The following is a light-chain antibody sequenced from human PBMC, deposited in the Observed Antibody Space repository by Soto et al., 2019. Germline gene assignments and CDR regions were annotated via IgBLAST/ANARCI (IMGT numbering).Light chain of an antibody. CDR2: AAS. Sequence: DIQMTQSPSSLSASVGDRVTISCRASQSISSYLNWFQQKPGKAPKLLIYAASSLHGGVPSRFSGSRSGTDFTLPISSLQPEDFATYYCQQSYGTPNTFGQGTKLEI. CDR1: QSISSY. CDR3: QQSYGTPNT. V-gene: IGKV1-39*01. J-gene: IGKJ2*01.